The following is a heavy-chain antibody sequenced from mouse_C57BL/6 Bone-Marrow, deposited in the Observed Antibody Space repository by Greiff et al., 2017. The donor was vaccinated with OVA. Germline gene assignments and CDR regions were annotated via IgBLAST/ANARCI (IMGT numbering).Heavy chain of an antibody. CDR2: ISYDGSN. CDR1: GYSITSGYY. Sequence: VQLQQSGPGLVKPSQSLSLTCSVTGYSITSGYYWNWLRQFPGNKLEWMGYISYDGSNNYNPSLKNRISITRDTSKNQFFLKLNSVTTEDTATYYCAREGLITTVVASYYYAMDYWGQGTSVTVSS. D-gene: IGHD1-1*01. CDR3: AREGLITTVVASYYYAMDY. J-gene: IGHJ4*01. V-gene: IGHV3-6*01.